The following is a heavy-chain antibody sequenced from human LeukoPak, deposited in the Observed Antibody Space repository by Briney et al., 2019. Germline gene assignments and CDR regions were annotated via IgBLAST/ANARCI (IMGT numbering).Heavy chain of an antibody. V-gene: IGHV1-46*01. J-gene: IGHJ5*02. CDR1: GYTFTTYY. D-gene: IGHD6-19*01. CDR2: INPSGGST. CDR3: AAKGSATPLDP. Sequence: ASVKVSCKASGYTFTTYYIHWVRQAPGQGLEWMGIINPSGGSTTYAQKFQGRVTITRDTSASTAYMELSGLRSEDTAVYYCAAKGSATPLDPWGQGTLVTVSS.